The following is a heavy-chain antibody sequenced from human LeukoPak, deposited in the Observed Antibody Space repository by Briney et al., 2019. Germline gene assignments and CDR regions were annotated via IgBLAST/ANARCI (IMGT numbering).Heavy chain of an antibody. J-gene: IGHJ4*02. CDR1: GGSISRYY. CDR2: IYYSGST. V-gene: IGHV4-59*01. D-gene: IGHD6-19*01. Sequence: PSETLSLTCTVSGGSISRYYWSWIRQPPGKGLEWIGYIYYSGSTNYSPSLMSRVTLSVDTSKNQFSLKLSSVTAADTAVYYCARGSSGWPYFDYWGQGTLVTVSS. CDR3: ARGSSGWPYFDY.